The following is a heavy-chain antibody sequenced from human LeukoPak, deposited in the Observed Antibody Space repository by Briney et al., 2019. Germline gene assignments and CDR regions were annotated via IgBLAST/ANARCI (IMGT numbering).Heavy chain of an antibody. J-gene: IGHJ4*02. CDR1: GFTVSSNY. Sequence: GGSLRLSCAASGFTVSSNYMSWVRQAPGKGLEWVSGISGTGGSTYYADSVKGRFTISRDNSKNTLYLQMNSLRAEDTAVYYCAKSARTEQQLANLDYWGQGTLVTVSS. CDR3: AKSARTEQQLANLDY. V-gene: IGHV3-23*01. D-gene: IGHD6-13*01. CDR2: ISGTGGST.